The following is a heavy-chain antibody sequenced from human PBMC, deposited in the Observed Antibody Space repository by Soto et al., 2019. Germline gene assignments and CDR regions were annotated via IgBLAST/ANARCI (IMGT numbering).Heavy chain of an antibody. V-gene: IGHV4-31*03. D-gene: IGHD1-26*01. Sequence: QVQLQESGPGLVKPSQTLSLTCTVSGGSISSDGSYWSWIRQHPGKDLEWIAYIYYTGGTYTNPSLTSRVTISADTSKNQFSLKLKSVTAADTAVYFCARALVGSTVEGFDIWGQGTLVTVSS. CDR2: IYYTGGT. J-gene: IGHJ3*02. CDR3: ARALVGSTVEGFDI. CDR1: GGSISSDGSY.